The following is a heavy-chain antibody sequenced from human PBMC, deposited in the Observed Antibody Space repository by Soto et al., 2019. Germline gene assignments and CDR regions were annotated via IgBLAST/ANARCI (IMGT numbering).Heavy chain of an antibody. Sequence: ASVKVSCKASGYSFTDYHIHWVRQAPGQGLEWLGRINPKSGGTSYAQKFQGRVTVTRDTSTSTVYMELNSLISEDTAVYYCARNGQTYDYYFFDNWGQGTLVTVSS. V-gene: IGHV1-2*06. J-gene: IGHJ4*02. CDR3: ARNGQTYDYYFFDN. D-gene: IGHD5-12*01. CDR1: GYSFTDYH. CDR2: INPKSGGT.